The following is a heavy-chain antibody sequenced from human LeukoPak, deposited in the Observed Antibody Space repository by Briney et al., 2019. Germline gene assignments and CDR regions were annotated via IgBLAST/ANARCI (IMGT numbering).Heavy chain of an antibody. J-gene: IGHJ4*02. CDR2: INAEGTTT. CDR1: GFTFSSYW. CDR3: ARGRFDSAPSQDY. Sequence: QTGGSLRLSCAASGFTFSSYWMHWVRQAPGKGLLWVSRINAEGTTTNYADSVKGRFTISRDNAKDTLYLQMNSLTAEDTAVYYCARGRFDSAPSQDYWGQGTLVTVSS. D-gene: IGHD1-26*01. V-gene: IGHV3-74*01.